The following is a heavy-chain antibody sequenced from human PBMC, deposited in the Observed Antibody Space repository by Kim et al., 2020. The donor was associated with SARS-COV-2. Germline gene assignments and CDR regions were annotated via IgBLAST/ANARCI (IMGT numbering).Heavy chain of an antibody. D-gene: IGHD6-6*01. V-gene: IGHV4-61*01. Sequence: SETLSLTCTVSGGSVSSGSYYWSWIRQPPGKGLEWIGYIYYSGSTNYNPSLKSRVTISVDTSKNQFSLKLSSVTAADTAVYYCASNTRPLPFDYWGQGTLVTVSS. CDR2: IYYSGST. CDR3: ASNTRPLPFDY. CDR1: GGSVSSGSYY. J-gene: IGHJ4*02.